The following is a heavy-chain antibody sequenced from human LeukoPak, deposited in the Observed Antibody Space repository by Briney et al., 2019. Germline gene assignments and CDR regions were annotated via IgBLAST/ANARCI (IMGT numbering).Heavy chain of an antibody. Sequence: ASVKVSCKASGYTFSRNAINWVRQAPGQGLGWMGWLNTKTGTPTYAQGFTGRFVFSLDISVSTTYLQISNLKPEDTAVYYCARRSPSADAFDIWGQGTMVTVSS. J-gene: IGHJ3*02. CDR1: GYTFSRNA. V-gene: IGHV7-4-1*02. CDR2: LNTKTGTP. CDR3: ARRSPSADAFDI.